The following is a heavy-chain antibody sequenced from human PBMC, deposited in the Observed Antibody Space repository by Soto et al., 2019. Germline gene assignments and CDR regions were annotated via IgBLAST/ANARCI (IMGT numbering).Heavy chain of an antibody. CDR3: AREPIWRSHPTFDY. CDR1: GGSFSGYY. V-gene: IGHV4-34*01. CDR2: INHSGST. Sequence: SETLSLTCAVYGGSFSGYYWSWIRQPPGKGLEWIGEINHSGSTNYNPSLKSRVTISVDTSKNQFSLKLSSVTAADTAVYYCAREPIWRSHPTFDYWGQGTLVTVSS. D-gene: IGHD2-15*01. J-gene: IGHJ4*02.